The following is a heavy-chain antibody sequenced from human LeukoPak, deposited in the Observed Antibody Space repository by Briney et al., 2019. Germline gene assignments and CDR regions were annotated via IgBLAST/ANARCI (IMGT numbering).Heavy chain of an antibody. CDR3: AKDHTIFGVVIFPFDY. CDR1: GFTFSSYG. CDR2: IRYDGSNK. J-gene: IGHJ4*02. V-gene: IGHV3-30*02. D-gene: IGHD3-3*01. Sequence: PGGSLRLSCAASGFTFSSYGMHWVRQAPGKGLEWVAFIRYDGSNKYYADSVKGRFTISRDNSKNTLYLQMNSLRAEDTAVYYCAKDHTIFGVVIFPFDYWGQGTLVTVSS.